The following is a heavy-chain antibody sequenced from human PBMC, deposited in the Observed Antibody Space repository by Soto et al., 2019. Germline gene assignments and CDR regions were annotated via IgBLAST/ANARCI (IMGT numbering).Heavy chain of an antibody. CDR1: GFTFSSYW. Sequence: WGSLRLSXAASGFTFSSYWMSWVRQAPGKGLEWVANIKQDGSEKYYVDSVKGRFTIPRDNAKNSLYLQMNSLRAEDTAVYYCACPDPVFGSFDYWGQGTLVTVSS. V-gene: IGHV3-7*03. D-gene: IGHD3-3*01. J-gene: IGHJ4*02. CDR3: ACPDPVFGSFDY. CDR2: IKQDGSEK.